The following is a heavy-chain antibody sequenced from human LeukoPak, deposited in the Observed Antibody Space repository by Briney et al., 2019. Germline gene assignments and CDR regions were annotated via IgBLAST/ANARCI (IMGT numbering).Heavy chain of an antibody. CDR3: AREGDTPYYIDY. CDR1: GGTFSSDA. V-gene: IGHV1-69*13. Sequence: SVKVSCKASGGTFSSDAITWVRQAPGQGREWMGGIIPIFGTAKSAQNFQGRLTITADESTSTAFMELSSLTSEDTAVYYCAREGDTPYYIDYWGLGTLVTVS. CDR2: IIPIFGTA. D-gene: IGHD1-26*01. J-gene: IGHJ4*02.